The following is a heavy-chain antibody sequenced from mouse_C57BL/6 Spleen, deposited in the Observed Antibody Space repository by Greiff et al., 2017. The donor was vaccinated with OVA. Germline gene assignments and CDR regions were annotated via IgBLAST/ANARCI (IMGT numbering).Heavy chain of an antibody. V-gene: IGHV14-4*01. CDR1: GFNIKDDY. Sequence: EVKLVESGAELVRPGASVKLSCTASGFNIKDDYMHWVKQRPEQGLEWIGWIDPENGDTEYASKFQGKATITADTSSNTAYLQLSSLTSEDTAVYYCTHYYGSSYSWYFDVWGTGTTVTVSS. J-gene: IGHJ1*03. D-gene: IGHD1-1*01. CDR2: IDPENGDT. CDR3: THYYGSSYSWYFDV.